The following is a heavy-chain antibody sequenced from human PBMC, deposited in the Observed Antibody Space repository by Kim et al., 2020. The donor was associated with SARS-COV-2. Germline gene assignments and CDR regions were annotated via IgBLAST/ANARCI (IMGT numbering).Heavy chain of an antibody. V-gene: IGHV3-48*04. D-gene: IGHD2-15*01. Sequence: GGSLRLSCAASGFTFSSYSMNWVRQAPGKGLEWVSYISSSSSTIYYADSVKGRFTISRDNAKNSLYLQMNSLRAEDTAVYYCARMGIVVVAAFHYWGQGSLVAVSS. CDR3: ARMGIVVVAAFHY. J-gene: IGHJ4*02. CDR1: GFTFSSYS. CDR2: ISSSSSTI.